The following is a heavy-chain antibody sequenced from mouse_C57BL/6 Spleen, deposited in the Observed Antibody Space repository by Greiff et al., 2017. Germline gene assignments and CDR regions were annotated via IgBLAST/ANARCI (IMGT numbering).Heavy chain of an antibody. D-gene: IGHD1-1*01. CDR3: ARHEDYYSYAMDY. V-gene: IGHV2-6-1*01. J-gene: IGHJ4*01. CDR2: IWSDGST. CDR1: GFSLTSYG. Sequence: QVQLKESGPGLVAPSQSLSITCTVSGFSLTSYGVHWVRQPPGKGLEWLVVIWSDGSTTYNSALKSRLSISKDNSKSQVFLKMNSLQTDDTAMYYCARHEDYYSYAMDYWGQGTSVTVSS.